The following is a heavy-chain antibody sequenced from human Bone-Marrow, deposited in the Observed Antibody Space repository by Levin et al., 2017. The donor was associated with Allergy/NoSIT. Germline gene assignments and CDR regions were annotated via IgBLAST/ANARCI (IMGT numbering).Heavy chain of an antibody. CDR3: ARGVWGYDMSGYLPWIDY. D-gene: IGHD3-22*01. CDR1: GFQFSNYG. J-gene: IGHJ4*02. V-gene: IGHV3-33*01. CDR2: IWFDGSTK. Sequence: PGGSLRLSCAASGFQFSNYGMHWVRQAPGKGLEWVAVIWFDGSTKYYEESVKGRFAISRDNSNNTLFLQMHSLRADDTAVYYCARGVWGYDMSGYLPWIDYWGQGTLVTVSS.